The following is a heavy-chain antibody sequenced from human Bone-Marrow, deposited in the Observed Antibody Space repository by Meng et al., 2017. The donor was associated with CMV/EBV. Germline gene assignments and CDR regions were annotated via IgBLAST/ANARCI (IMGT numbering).Heavy chain of an antibody. CDR3: ARDLMGAVVVPAANKKAYYYYGMDV. CDR2: INPNSGGT. Sequence: ASVKVSCKASGYTFTGYYMHWVRQAPGQGLEWMGWINPNSGGTNYAQKFQGRVTMTRDTSISTAYMELSRLRSDDTAVYYCARDLMGAVVVPAANKKAYYYYGMDVWGQGTTVTVYS. V-gene: IGHV1-2*02. CDR1: GYTFTGYY. D-gene: IGHD2-2*01. J-gene: IGHJ6*02.